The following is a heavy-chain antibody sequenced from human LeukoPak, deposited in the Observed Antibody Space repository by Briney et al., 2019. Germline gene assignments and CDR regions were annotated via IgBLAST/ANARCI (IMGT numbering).Heavy chain of an antibody. D-gene: IGHD5-12*01. CDR3: VRHDSGYFHH. Sequence: SETLSLTCTVSGDSINGYYWSWVRQPPGRGLEWIGYIYFSGSSRYNPSLESRLTLSVATSKNQFSLNLNSVTAADTAVYYCVRHDSGYFHHWGQGTLVTVSS. CDR1: GDSINGYY. J-gene: IGHJ1*01. CDR2: IYFSGSS. V-gene: IGHV4-59*08.